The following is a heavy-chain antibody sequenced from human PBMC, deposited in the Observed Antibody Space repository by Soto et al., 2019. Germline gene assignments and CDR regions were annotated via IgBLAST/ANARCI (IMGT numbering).Heavy chain of an antibody. CDR2: IYYSGST. CDR1: GGSISSYY. J-gene: IGHJ1*01. D-gene: IGHD3-9*01. V-gene: IGHV4-59*01. CDR3: ARSGGYYDILTGYYPKNAEYFQH. Sequence: PSETLSLTCTVSGGSISSYYWSWIRQPPGKGLEWIGYIYYSGSTNYNPSLKSRVTISVDTSKNQFSLKLCSVTAADTAVYYCARSGGYYDILTGYYPKNAEYFQHWGQGTLVTVSS.